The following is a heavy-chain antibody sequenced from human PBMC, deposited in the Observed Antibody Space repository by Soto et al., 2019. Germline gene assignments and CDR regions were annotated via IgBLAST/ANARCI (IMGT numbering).Heavy chain of an antibody. V-gene: IGHV1-8*01. CDR3: ARGGLDYYGSGSYYNVYYYYYMDV. Sequence: ASVKVSCKASGYTFTSYDINWVRQATGQGLERMGWMNPNSGNTGYAQKFQGRVTMTRNTSISTAYMELSSLRSEDTAVYYCARGGLDYYGSGSYYNVYYYYYMDVWGKGTTVTVSS. CDR1: GYTFTSYD. D-gene: IGHD3-10*01. CDR2: MNPNSGNT. J-gene: IGHJ6*03.